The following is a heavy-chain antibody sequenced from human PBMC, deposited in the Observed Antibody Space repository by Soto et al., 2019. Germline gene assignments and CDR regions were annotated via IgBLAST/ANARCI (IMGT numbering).Heavy chain of an antibody. CDR2: ISGSGGST. V-gene: IGHV3-23*01. Sequence: GSLRLSCAASGFTFSSYAMSWVRQAPGKGLEWVSAISGSGGSTYYADSVKGRFTISRDNSKNTLYLQMNSLRAEDTAVYYCAKVVYYDSSGPVGYWGQGTLVTVSS. CDR1: GFTFSSYA. CDR3: AKVVYYDSSGPVGY. J-gene: IGHJ4*02. D-gene: IGHD3-22*01.